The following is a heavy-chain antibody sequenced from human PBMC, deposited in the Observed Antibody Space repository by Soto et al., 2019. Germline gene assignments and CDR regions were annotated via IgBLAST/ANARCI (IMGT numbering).Heavy chain of an antibody. CDR1: GFTFSSYA. J-gene: IGHJ4*02. CDR2: IDSDDGTT. Sequence: PGGSLRLSCAASGFTFSSYAMSWIRQAPGKGLEWVSYIDSDDGTTYYTDSVKGRFTISRDNAKNSLYLQMNSLRVEDTALYYCVRPYYSSSWFPFDRWGQGTLVTV. D-gene: IGHD6-13*01. V-gene: IGHV3-11*01. CDR3: VRPYYSSSWFPFDR.